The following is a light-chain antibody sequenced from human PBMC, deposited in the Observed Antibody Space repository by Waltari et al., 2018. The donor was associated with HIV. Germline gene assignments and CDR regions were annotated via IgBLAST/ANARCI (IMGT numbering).Light chain of an antibody. Sequence: QSALTQPPSASGSPGQSVTISCTGTSSDVGAYNYVSWYQQHPGKAPKLLIWEVNKRPSGVPDRVSGSKSGNTASLSVSWLQAEDEADYYCNSFAGSRVVCGGGTKLTVL. V-gene: IGLV2-8*01. CDR2: EVN. J-gene: IGLJ2*01. CDR1: SSDVGAYNY. CDR3: NSFAGSRVV.